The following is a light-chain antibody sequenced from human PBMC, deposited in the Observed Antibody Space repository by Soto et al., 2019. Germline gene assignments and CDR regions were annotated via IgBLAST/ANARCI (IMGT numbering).Light chain of an antibody. CDR2: DVS. Sequence: ALTQPRSVSGSPGQSVAISCTGTSSDVGGYNYVSWYQQHPGKAPKLMIYDVSKRPSGVPDRFSGSKSGNTASLTISGLQAEDEADYYCCSYAGSYTLYVFGSGTKVTV. CDR3: CSYAGSYTLYV. CDR1: SSDVGGYNY. V-gene: IGLV2-11*01. J-gene: IGLJ1*01.